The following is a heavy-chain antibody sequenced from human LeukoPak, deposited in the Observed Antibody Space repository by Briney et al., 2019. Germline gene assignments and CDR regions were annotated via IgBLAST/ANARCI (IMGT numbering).Heavy chain of an antibody. CDR3: ARGADTGSYGSLVYFDY. CDR1: GYTFTSYG. V-gene: IGHV1-18*01. J-gene: IGHJ4*02. CDR2: ISAYSGNT. Sequence: GASVKVSCKASGYTFTSYGNSWVRQAPGQGLEWMGLISAYSGNTNFAQKLQGRVTMTTDTSTSTAYMELRSLRSDDTAVYFCARGADTGSYGSLVYFDYWGQGTLVTVSS. D-gene: IGHD3-16*01.